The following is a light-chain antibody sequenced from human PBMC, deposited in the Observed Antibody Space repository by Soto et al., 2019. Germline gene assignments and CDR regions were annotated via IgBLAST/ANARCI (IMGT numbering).Light chain of an antibody. CDR1: SSDVGGHNY. Sequence: QSALTQPASVSGSPGQSITISCTGTSSDVGGHNYVSWFQQHPGKAPKLLIYEVNNRPSGVSNRFSGSKSGNTASLTISGLRAEDEADYYCSSDTSSSTWVFGGGTKLTVL. V-gene: IGLV2-14*01. CDR2: EVN. CDR3: SSDTSSSTWV. J-gene: IGLJ3*02.